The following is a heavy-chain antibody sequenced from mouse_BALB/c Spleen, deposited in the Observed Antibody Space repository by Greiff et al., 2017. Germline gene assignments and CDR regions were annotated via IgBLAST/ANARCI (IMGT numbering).Heavy chain of an antibody. CDR2: ISDGGSYT. D-gene: IGHD2-2*01. J-gene: IGHJ4*01. Sequence: EVKLMESGGDLVKPGGSLKLSCAASGFTFSSYGMSWVRQTPDKRLEWVATISDGGSYTYYPDSVKGRFTISRDNAKNNLYLQMSSLKSEDTAMYYCARDRIYYGYDEGYYYAMDYWGQGTSVTVSS. CDR3: ARDRIYYGYDEGYYYAMDY. CDR1: GFTFSSYG. V-gene: IGHV5-6*01.